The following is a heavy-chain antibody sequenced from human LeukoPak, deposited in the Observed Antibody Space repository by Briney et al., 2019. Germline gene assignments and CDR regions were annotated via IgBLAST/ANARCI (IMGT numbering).Heavy chain of an antibody. CDR3: TTDTSSSGWFYNWFDP. V-gene: IGHV3-15*01. J-gene: IGHJ5*02. CDR1: GFTFSNAW. Sequence: GGSLRLSCAASGFTFSNAWMSWVRQAPGKGVEWVGRIKSKTDGGTTDYAAPVKGRFTISRDDSKNTLYLQMNSLKTEDTAVYYCTTDTSSSGWFYNWFDPWGQGTLVTVSS. CDR2: IKSKTDGGTT. D-gene: IGHD6-19*01.